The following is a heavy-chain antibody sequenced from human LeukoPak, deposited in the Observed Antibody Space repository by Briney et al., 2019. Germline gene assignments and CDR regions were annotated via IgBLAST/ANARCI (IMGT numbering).Heavy chain of an antibody. Sequence: SVKVSCKASGGTFSSYAIGWVRQAPGQGLEWMGGIIPIFGIANYAQKFQGRVTITADKSTSTAYMELSSLRSEDTAVYYCARDSLGDSSGYYVYWGQGTLVTVSS. CDR2: IIPIFGIA. D-gene: IGHD3-22*01. J-gene: IGHJ4*02. V-gene: IGHV1-69*17. CDR1: GGTFSSYA. CDR3: ARDSLGDSSGYYVY.